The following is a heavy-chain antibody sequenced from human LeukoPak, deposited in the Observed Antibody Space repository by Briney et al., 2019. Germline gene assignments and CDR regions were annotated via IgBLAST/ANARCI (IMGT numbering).Heavy chain of an antibody. Sequence: PGGSLRLSCAASGFTFSSYSMNWVRQAPGKGLEWVSSISSSSSYIYYADSVKGRFTISRDNAKNSLYLQMNSLRAEDTAVYYCARAGRYDYSNYGSFDYWGRGTLVTVSS. D-gene: IGHD4-11*01. CDR3: ARAGRYDYSNYGSFDY. V-gene: IGHV3-21*01. J-gene: IGHJ4*02. CDR1: GFTFSSYS. CDR2: ISSSSSYI.